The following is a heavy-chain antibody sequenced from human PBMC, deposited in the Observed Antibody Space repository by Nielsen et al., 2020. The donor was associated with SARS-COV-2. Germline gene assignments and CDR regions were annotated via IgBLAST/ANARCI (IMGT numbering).Heavy chain of an antibody. CDR2: IIPIFGTA. CDR3: ARDDEKAARRHYYYGMDV. V-gene: IGHV1-69*06. J-gene: IGHJ6*02. Sequence: SVKVSCKASGGTFSSYAISWVRQAPGQGLEWMGGIIPIFGTANYAQKFQGRVTITADKSTSTAYMELSSLRSEDTAAYYCARDDEKAARRHYYYGMDVWGQGTTVTVSS. D-gene: IGHD6-6*01. CDR1: GGTFSSYA.